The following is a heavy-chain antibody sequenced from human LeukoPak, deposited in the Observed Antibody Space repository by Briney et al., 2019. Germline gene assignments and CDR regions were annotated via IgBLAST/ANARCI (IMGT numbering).Heavy chain of an antibody. V-gene: IGHV3-33*01. CDR1: GFTFSSYG. CDR2: IWYDGSSK. Sequence: PGGSLRLSCAASGFTFSSYGMHWVRQAPGKGLEWVAVIWYDGSSKYYADSVKGRFTNSRDNSKNTLYLQMNSLRAEDTAVYYCARDPYDFWSGRLYYFDYWGQGTLVTVSS. D-gene: IGHD3-3*01. J-gene: IGHJ4*02. CDR3: ARDPYDFWSGRLYYFDY.